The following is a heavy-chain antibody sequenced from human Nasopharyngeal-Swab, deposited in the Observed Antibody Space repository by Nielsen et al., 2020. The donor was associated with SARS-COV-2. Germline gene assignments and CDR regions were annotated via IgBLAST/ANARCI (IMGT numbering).Heavy chain of an antibody. CDR1: GFSLSTSGMC. D-gene: IGHD4-23*01. CDR2: IDWDDDK. CDR3: ARTSYYGGNSGFDY. J-gene: IGHJ4*02. V-gene: IGHV2-70*11. Sequence: SGPTLVQPTQTLTLTCTFSGFSLSTSGMCVSWIRQPPGKALEWLARIDWDDDKYYSTSLKTRLTISKDISKNQVVLTMTNMDPVDTATYYCARTSYYGGNSGFDYWGQGTLVTVSS.